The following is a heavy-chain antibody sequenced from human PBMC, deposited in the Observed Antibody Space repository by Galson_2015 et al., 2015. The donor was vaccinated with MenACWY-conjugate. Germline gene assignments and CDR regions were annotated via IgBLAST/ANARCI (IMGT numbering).Heavy chain of an antibody. V-gene: IGHV1-18*04. D-gene: IGHD5-12*01. CDR3: ARDPSWEYSCCNSGTHFDY. J-gene: IGHJ4*02. CDR2: MRGHCGDT. Sequence: SRRGSCKASGYTFTTYGISWVRQAPGQGLEWIGSMRGHCGDTNYTQTLQGRVTIPTDTSTNTSYMELRSLRSDDTAVYYCARDPSWEYSCCNSGTHFDYWGQGTLVTVSS. CDR1: GYTFTTYG.